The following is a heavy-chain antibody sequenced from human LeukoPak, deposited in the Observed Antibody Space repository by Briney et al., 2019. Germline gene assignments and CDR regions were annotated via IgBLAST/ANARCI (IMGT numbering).Heavy chain of an antibody. CDR3: AKGATYYYYYMDV. V-gene: IGHV3-30*04. CDR2: ISYDGSNK. CDR1: GFTFSNYA. J-gene: IGHJ6*03. Sequence: GGSLRLSCAASGFTFSNYAMHWVRQAPGKGLEWVAVISYDGSNKYYADSVKGRFTISRDNSKNTLYLQMNSLRAEDTAVYYCAKGATYYYYYMDVWGKGTTVTVSS.